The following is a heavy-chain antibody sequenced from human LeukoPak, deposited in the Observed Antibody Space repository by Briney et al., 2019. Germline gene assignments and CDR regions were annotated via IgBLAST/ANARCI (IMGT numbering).Heavy chain of an antibody. J-gene: IGHJ6*03. D-gene: IGHD4/OR15-4a*01. V-gene: IGHV3-21*01. CDR2: ISSSNSYI. CDR3: ARANDNYYYYYMDV. Sequence: GGSLRLSCAASGFTFSSYSMSWVRQAPGKGLEWVSSISSSNSYIYYADSVKGRFTISRDNAKNSLYLQMNSLRAEDTAVYYCARANDNYYYYYMDVWGKGTTVTISS. CDR1: GFTFSSYS.